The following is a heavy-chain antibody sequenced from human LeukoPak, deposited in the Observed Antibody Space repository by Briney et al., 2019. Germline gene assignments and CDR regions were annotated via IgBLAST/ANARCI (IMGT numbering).Heavy chain of an antibody. J-gene: IGHJ4*02. CDR3: ASGYYDSSGYYYY. CDR2: IYYSGST. V-gene: IGHV4-39*07. CDR1: GGSISSSSYY. D-gene: IGHD3-22*01. Sequence: SETLSLTCTVSGGSISSSSYYWGWIRQPPGKGLEWIGSIYYSGSTYYNPSLKSRVTISVDTSKNQFSLKLSSVTAADTAVYYCASGYYDSSGYYYYWGQGTLVTVSS.